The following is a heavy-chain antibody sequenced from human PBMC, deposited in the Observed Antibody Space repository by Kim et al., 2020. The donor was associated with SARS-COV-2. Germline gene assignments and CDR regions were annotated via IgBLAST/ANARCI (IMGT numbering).Heavy chain of an antibody. J-gene: IGHJ4*02. CDR1: GFTFGDYA. V-gene: IGHV3-49*03. CDR3: TPRGSYGLFDY. CDR2: IRSKAYGGTT. D-gene: IGHD3-10*01. Sequence: GGSLRLSCTASGFTFGDYAMSWFRQAPGKGLEWVGFIRSKAYGGTTEYAASVKGRFTISRDDSKSIAYLQMNSLKTEDTAVYYCTPRGSYGLFDYWGQGTLVTVSS.